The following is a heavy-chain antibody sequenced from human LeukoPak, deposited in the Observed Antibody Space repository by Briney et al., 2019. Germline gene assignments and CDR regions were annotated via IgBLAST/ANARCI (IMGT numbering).Heavy chain of an antibody. D-gene: IGHD6-6*01. CDR1: GYTFIIYA. CDR3: ARAGSIAARPDAFDI. CDR2: INAGNGNT. V-gene: IGHV1-3*01. J-gene: IGHJ3*02. Sequence: ASVKVSCKASGYTFIIYAMHWVRQAPGQRLEWMGWINAGNGNTKYSQKFQGRVTITRDTSASTAFMELSSLRSDDTAVYYCARAGSIAARPDAFDIWGQGTMVTVSS.